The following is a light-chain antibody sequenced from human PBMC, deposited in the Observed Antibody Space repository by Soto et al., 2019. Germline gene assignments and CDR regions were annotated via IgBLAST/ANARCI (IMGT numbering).Light chain of an antibody. Sequence: ILMTQSAATLSVTPRRRATLSCMVSQSISGNLAWYQQKPGQAPRLLIYGASTRASSVPARFSGSGSGTDFTLTISSLQSEDFGVYYCKQSKHMPCTFGEGTKVDIK. J-gene: IGKJ1*01. CDR3: KQSKHMPCT. CDR2: GAS. V-gene: IGKV3-15*01. CDR1: QSISGN.